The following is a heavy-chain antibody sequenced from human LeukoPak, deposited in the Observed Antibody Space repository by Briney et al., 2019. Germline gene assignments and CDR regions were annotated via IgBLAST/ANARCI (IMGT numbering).Heavy chain of an antibody. Sequence: GGSLRLSCAASGFTFSTYAMSWVRQAPGKGLEWVSVISGSGATTYFADSVKGRFTISRDNSQNTLYLQMNSLRAEDTAVYYCAKSMATTHRDFDYWGQGTLVTVSS. D-gene: IGHD5-24*01. V-gene: IGHV3-23*01. CDR1: GFTFSTYA. CDR3: AKSMATTHRDFDY. J-gene: IGHJ4*02. CDR2: ISGSGATT.